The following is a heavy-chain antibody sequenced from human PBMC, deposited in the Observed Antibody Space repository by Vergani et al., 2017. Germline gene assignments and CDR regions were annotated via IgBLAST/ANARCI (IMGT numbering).Heavy chain of an antibody. Sequence: QVQLQESGPGLVKPSQTLSLTCTVSGGSISSGSYYWSWIRQPAGKGLEWIGRIYTSGSTNYNPSLKRRVTISVDTAKNLFSLTLSSVTAADTAVYYCAGLAGAYYGSGSYRNWFDPWGQGTLVTVSA. CDR1: GGSISSGSYY. J-gene: IGHJ5*02. D-gene: IGHD3-10*01. CDR3: AGLAGAYYGSGSYRNWFDP. CDR2: IYTSGST. V-gene: IGHV4-61*02.